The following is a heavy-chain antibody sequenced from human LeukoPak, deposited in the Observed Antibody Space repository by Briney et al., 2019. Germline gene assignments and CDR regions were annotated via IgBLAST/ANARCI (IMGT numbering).Heavy chain of an antibody. Sequence: KASETLSLTCTVSGGSISSGGYYWSWIRQHPGKGLEWIGYIYYSGSTFYNPPLKSRVTISVDTSKNQFSLKLSSVTAADTAVYYCAKEPPFGGLYFSSWGQGTLVTVSS. D-gene: IGHD4-23*01. CDR3: AKEPPFGGLYFSS. V-gene: IGHV4-31*03. CDR2: IYYSGST. CDR1: GGSISSGGYY. J-gene: IGHJ4*02.